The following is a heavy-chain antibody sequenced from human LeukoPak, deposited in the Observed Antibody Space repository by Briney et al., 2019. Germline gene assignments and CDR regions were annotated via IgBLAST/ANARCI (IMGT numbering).Heavy chain of an antibody. Sequence: SETLSLTCTVSGDSISNYYWSWIRQPPGKGLEWIGCIYYSGSTNYSPSLKSRVTISVDTSKNRVSLRLSSVTAADTAVYYCARGQSGYTYGYHFDHWGQGTLVTVSS. CDR2: IYYSGST. CDR1: GDSISNYY. J-gene: IGHJ4*02. CDR3: ARGQSGYTYGYHFDH. V-gene: IGHV4-59*01. D-gene: IGHD5-18*01.